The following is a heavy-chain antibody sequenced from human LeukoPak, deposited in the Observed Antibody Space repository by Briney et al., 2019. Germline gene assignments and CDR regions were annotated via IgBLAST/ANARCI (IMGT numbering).Heavy chain of an antibody. D-gene: IGHD5-24*01. CDR3: AKDDRWLQFCC. CDR2: ISGSGGST. CDR1: GFTFSSYG. J-gene: IGHJ4*02. V-gene: IGHV3-23*01. Sequence: GGSLRLSCAASGFTFSSYGMSWVRQAPGKGLEWVSAISGSGGSTYYADSVKGRFTISRDNSKNTLYLQMNNLRAEDTAVYYCAKDDRWLQFCCWGQGTLVTVSA.